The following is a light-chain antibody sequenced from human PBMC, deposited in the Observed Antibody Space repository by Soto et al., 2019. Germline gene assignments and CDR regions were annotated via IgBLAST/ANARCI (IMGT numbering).Light chain of an antibody. J-gene: IGKJ1*01. CDR3: QQYGDSLLT. V-gene: IGKV3-15*01. CDR2: GAS. Sequence: EIVMTQSPATLSVSPGERATRSCRASQSVNSNYLAWYQQKPGQAPRLLISGASTRATGVPARFSGSGSETEFTLTITSLQSEDFAVYYCQQYGDSLLTFGQGTKVDIK. CDR1: QSVNSN.